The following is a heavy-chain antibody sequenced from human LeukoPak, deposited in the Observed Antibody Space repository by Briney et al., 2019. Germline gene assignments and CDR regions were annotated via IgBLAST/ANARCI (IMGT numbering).Heavy chain of an antibody. CDR2: IKQDGSEK. D-gene: IGHD6-6*01. J-gene: IGHJ6*03. Sequence: GGSLRLSCAASGFTFSSYWMSWVRQAPGKGLEWVANIKQDGSEKYYVDSVKGRFTISRDNAKNSLYLQMNSLRAEDTAVYYCARDRWGSTSSESRTDYYYYMDVWGKGTTVTVSS. V-gene: IGHV3-7*03. CDR3: ARDRWGSTSSESRTDYYYYMDV. CDR1: GFTFSSYW.